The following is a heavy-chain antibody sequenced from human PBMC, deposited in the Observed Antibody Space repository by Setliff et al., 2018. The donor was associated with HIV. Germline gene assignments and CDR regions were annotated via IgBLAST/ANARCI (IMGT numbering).Heavy chain of an antibody. D-gene: IGHD3-16*01. CDR2: LYYSGTT. Sequence: SETLSLTCTVSGGSISSSSYYWGWIRQHPGKGLEWIGSLYYSGTTYYNPSLKSRLTISVDTSKNQFSLKLSSVTAADTAVYYCARRTLITGSDYWGQGTLVTVSS. CDR1: GGSISSSSYY. J-gene: IGHJ4*02. CDR3: ARRTLITGSDY. V-gene: IGHV4-39*01.